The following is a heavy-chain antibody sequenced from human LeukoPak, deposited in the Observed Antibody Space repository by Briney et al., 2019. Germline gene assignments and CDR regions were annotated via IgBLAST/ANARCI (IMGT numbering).Heavy chain of an antibody. CDR3: TRDYYDSSGYYYLPDY. CDR2: ISYDGRKM. CDR1: GFTFSDYG. D-gene: IGHD3-22*01. Sequence: GGSLRLSCVASGFTFSDYGIHWVRQAPGKGLEWVAVISYDGRKMKYADSVKGRSTISRDNSKDTLSLHMNTLRTEDTAVYYCTRDYYDSSGYYYLPDYWGQGTLVTVSS. J-gene: IGHJ4*02. V-gene: IGHV3-30*03.